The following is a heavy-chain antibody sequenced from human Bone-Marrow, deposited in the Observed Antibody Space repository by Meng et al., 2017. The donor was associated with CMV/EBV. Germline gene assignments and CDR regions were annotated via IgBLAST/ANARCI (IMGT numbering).Heavy chain of an antibody. Sequence: GESLKISCAASGFTFSSHAMHWVRQAPGKGLEWVAVISYDGSNKYYADSVKGRFTISRDNSKNTLYLQMNSLRADDTAVYYCARGCLVVPAAMGAYSSQYYYGMDVWGQGTTVTVSS. J-gene: IGHJ6*02. D-gene: IGHD2-2*01. V-gene: IGHV3-30*04. CDR3: ARGCLVVPAAMGAYSSQYYYGMDV. CDR1: GFTFSSHA. CDR2: ISYDGSNK.